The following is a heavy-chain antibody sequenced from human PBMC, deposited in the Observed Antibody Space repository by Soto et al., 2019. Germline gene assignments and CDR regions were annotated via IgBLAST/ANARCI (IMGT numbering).Heavy chain of an antibody. CDR2: IYYSGST. D-gene: IGHD1-7*01. CDR3: ARLGGGDKPTQENYAFDI. CDR1: GGSISSYY. Sequence: QVQLQESGPGLVKPSETLSLTCTVSGGSISSYYWSWIRQPPGKGLEWIGYIYYSGSTNYNPSLKSRVTISVDTSKNQFSLKLSSVTAADTAVYYCARLGGGDKPTQENYAFDIWGQGTMVTVSS. J-gene: IGHJ3*02. V-gene: IGHV4-59*08.